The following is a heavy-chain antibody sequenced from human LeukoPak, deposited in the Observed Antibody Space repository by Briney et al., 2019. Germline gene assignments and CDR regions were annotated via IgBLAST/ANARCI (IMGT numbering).Heavy chain of an antibody. D-gene: IGHD4-17*01. CDR3: ARGDYGDSWRPFSFDY. V-gene: IGHV1-18*01. J-gene: IGHJ4*02. CDR2: ISAYNGNT. Sequence: GASVKVSCKASGYTFTSYGISWVRQAPGQGLEWIGWISAYNGNTNYAQKLQGRVTMTTDTSTSTAYMELRSLRSDDTAVYYCARGDYGDSWRPFSFDYWGQGTLVTVSS. CDR1: GYTFTSYG.